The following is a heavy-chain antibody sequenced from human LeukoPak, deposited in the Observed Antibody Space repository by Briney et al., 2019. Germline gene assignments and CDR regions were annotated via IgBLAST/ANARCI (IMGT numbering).Heavy chain of an antibody. D-gene: IGHD2-21*02. V-gene: IGHV3-21*01. CDR2: ISSSSSYI. J-gene: IGHJ3*01. CDR1: GFTFGSYS. Sequence: GGSLRLSCAASGFTFGSYSMNWVRQAPGKGLEWVSSISSSSSYIYYADSVKGRFTISRDNAENSLYLQMNSLRAEDTAVYYCARGTAYCGGDCYSAADAFDVWGQGTMVTVSS. CDR3: ARGTAYCGGDCYSAADAFDV.